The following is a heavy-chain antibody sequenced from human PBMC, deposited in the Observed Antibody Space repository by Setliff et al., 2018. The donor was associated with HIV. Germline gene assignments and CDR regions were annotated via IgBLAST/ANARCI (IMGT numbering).Heavy chain of an antibody. V-gene: IGHV1-69*05. CDR3: ARTSGDAYNYEGAFDV. CDR2: IIPIFKSA. Sequence: GASVKVSCKVSGDTFNIYGLNWVRQAPGQGLEWMGGIIPIFKSADYAQKFQGRVTITTDESTSTAYMDLSSLKSEDTAIYYCARTSGDAYNYEGAFDVWGQGTLVTVSS. CDR1: GDTFNIYG. J-gene: IGHJ3*01. D-gene: IGHD5-12*01.